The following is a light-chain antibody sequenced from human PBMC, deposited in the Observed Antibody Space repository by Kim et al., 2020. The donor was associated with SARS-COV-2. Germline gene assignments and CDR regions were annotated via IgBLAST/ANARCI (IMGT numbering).Light chain of an antibody. CDR1: SSDVGGYNY. CDR2: DVS. CDR3: CSYAAGDSYV. J-gene: IGLJ1*01. Sequence: GQSVTISCAGTSSDVGGYNYVSWYQQHPGKAPKLMIYDVSKRPSGIPDRFSASKSGNTASLTISGLQAEDEADYYCCSYAAGDSYVFGTGTEVTVL. V-gene: IGLV2-11*01.